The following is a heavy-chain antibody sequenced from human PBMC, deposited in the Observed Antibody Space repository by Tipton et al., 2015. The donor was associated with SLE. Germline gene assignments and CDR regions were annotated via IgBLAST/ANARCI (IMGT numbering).Heavy chain of an antibody. D-gene: IGHD3-10*01. CDR1: GFTFGDYA. V-gene: IGHV3-7*01. J-gene: IGHJ4*02. CDR2: IKQDGSEK. Sequence: SLRLSCTASGFTFGDYAMSWVRQAPGKGLEWVANIKQDGSEKYYVDTVKGRFTISRDNAKNSLSLQMNSLRAEDTAVYYCASWLGGYWGQGTLVTVSS. CDR3: ASWLGGY.